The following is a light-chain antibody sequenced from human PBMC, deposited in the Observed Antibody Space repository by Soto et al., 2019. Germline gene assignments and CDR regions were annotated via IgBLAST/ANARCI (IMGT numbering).Light chain of an antibody. CDR1: QSVSSSY. Sequence: ELFLTQYPDTLSLAPAERATLSCRASQSVSSSYLAWYQQKPGQAPRLLIYGASSRATGIPDRFSGSGSGTDFTLTISRLEPEDFAVYYCQQYGSSRWTFGQGTKVDIK. V-gene: IGKV3-20*01. J-gene: IGKJ1*01. CDR3: QQYGSSRWT. CDR2: GAS.